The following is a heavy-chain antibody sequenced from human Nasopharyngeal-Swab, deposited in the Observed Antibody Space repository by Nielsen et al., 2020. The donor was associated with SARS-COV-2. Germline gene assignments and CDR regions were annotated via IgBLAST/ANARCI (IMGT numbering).Heavy chain of an antibody. Sequence: VRQAPGKGLEWVSYISSSDSTAYYADSVKGRFTISRDNAKNSLYLQMNSLRVEDTGVYYCARADSSGWFFSDWGRGTLVTVSP. CDR2: ISSSDSTA. J-gene: IGHJ4*02. CDR3: ARADSSGWFFSD. V-gene: IGHV3-48*03. D-gene: IGHD6-19*01.